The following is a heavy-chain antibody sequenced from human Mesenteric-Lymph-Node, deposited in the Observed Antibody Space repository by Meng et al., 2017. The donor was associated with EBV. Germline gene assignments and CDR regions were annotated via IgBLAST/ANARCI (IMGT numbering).Heavy chain of an antibody. J-gene: IGHJ4*02. D-gene: IGHD5-18*01. V-gene: IGHV4-34*01. CDR1: GGSFSGYY. Sequence: QGQLHQGAAGVLMPSDTLSLTCSFYGGSFSGYYWSWIRQPPGKGLEWIGEINHSGSTNYNPSLKSRVTISVDTSKNQFSLKLSSVTAADTAVYYCASRGYSDGWTFDSWGQGTLVTVSS. CDR3: ASRGYSDGWTFDS. CDR2: INHSGST.